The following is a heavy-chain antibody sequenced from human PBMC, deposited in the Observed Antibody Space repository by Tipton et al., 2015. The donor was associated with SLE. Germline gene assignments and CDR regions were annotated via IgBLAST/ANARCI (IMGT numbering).Heavy chain of an antibody. J-gene: IGHJ3*02. D-gene: IGHD2-2*02. V-gene: IGHV4-61*02. Sequence: LRLSCTVSVDSISSGSYYWSWIRQPAGKGLEWIGRIYTSGSTNYNPSFKSRVTISIDASKNQFSLKLNSVTAADTAVYYCARGYYTRGDIWGPGTMVTVSS. CDR1: VDSISSGSYY. CDR3: ARGYYTRGDI. CDR2: IYTSGST.